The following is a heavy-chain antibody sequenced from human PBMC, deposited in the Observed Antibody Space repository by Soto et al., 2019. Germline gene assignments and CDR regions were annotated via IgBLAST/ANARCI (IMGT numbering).Heavy chain of an antibody. CDR3: ARGPGNEGYLDS. Sequence: QVRLVESGAEVQKPGSSVKVSCKASGGTFSNYAIAWVRQAPGQGFEWMGGLILPYGTPHYAQKFQGRVTISADESMTTVYTELSGLTSDDPAVYYCARGPGNEGYLDSWGRGTLLTVSS. V-gene: IGHV1-69*12. J-gene: IGHJ4*02. CDR1: GGTFSNYA. CDR2: LILPYGTP.